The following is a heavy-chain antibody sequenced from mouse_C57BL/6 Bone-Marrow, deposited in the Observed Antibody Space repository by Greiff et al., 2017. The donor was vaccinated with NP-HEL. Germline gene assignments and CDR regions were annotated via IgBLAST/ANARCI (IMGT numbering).Heavy chain of an antibody. V-gene: IGHV5-17*01. J-gene: IGHJ4*01. CDR3: ARGDYDEGGYAMDY. CDR1: GFTFSDYG. Sequence: EVQVVESGGGLVKPGGSLKLSCAASGFTFSDYGMHWVRQAPEKGLEWVAYISSGSSTIYYADTVKGRFTISRANAKTTLFLQMTSLRSEETAMDYCARGDYDEGGYAMDYWGQGTSVTVSS. CDR2: ISSGSSTI. D-gene: IGHD2-4*01.